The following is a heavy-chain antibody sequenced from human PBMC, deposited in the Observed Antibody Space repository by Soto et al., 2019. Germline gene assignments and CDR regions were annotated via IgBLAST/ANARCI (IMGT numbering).Heavy chain of an antibody. Sequence: QVQLVQSGAEVREPGASVKVSCKASGYSFTSLDINWVRQTTGPGLEWMGWMQPSSGRTGYAQKFQGRVTMTRDTSINTAYMELSSLTSDDTAFYCCARGVTAGVDYWGQGTLVTVSS. CDR3: ARGVTAGVDY. V-gene: IGHV1-8*01. D-gene: IGHD1-26*01. J-gene: IGHJ4*02. CDR1: GYSFTSLD. CDR2: MQPSSGRT.